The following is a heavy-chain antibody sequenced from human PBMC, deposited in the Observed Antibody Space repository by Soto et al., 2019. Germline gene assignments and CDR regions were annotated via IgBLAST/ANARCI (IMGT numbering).Heavy chain of an antibody. CDR2: ISGSGGST. J-gene: IGHJ4*01. CDR3: TTDSYITPIIVRFDY. CDR1: GFTFSSYA. V-gene: IGHV3-23*01. Sequence: GGSLRLSCAASGFTFSSYAMSWVRQAPGKGLEWVSAISGSGGSTYYADSVKGRFTISRDNSKNTLYLQMNNLQTEDTAIYYCTTDSYITPIIVRFDYWGHGTLVTVSS. D-gene: IGHD3-10*01.